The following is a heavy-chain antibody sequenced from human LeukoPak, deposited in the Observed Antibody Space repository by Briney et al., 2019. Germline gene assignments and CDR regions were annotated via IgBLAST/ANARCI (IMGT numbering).Heavy chain of an antibody. J-gene: IGHJ6*03. Sequence: SETLSLTCTVSGGSISTHYWSWIRQPAGKGLEWIGRIFTSGSTNYNPSLKSRVTMSVDTSKNQFSLKLSSVTAADTAVYYCARGQMVRGQGGYYYMDVWGKGTTVTISS. CDR2: IFTSGST. CDR3: ARGQMVRGQGGYYYMDV. D-gene: IGHD3-10*01. V-gene: IGHV4-4*07. CDR1: GGSISTHY.